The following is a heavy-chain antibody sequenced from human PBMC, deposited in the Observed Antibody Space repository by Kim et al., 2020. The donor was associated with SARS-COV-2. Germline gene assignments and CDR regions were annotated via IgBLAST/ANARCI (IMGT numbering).Heavy chain of an antibody. CDR1: GGTFSSYA. J-gene: IGHJ5*02. CDR3: ARDATGSSWSSTPEDNWFDP. V-gene: IGHV1-69*04. Sequence: SVKVSCKASGGTFSSYAISWVRQAPGQGLEWMGRIIPILGIANYAQKFQGRVTITADKSTSTAYMELSSLRSEDTAVYYCARDATGSSWSSTPEDNWFDPWGQGTLVTVSS. D-gene: IGHD6-13*01. CDR2: IIPILGIA.